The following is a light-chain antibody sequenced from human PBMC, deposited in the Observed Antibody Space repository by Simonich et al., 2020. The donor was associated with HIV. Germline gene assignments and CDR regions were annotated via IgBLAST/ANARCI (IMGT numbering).Light chain of an antibody. V-gene: IGKV3-15*01. CDR2: GAS. J-gene: IGKJ5*01. CDR3: QQRVHWPPIT. CDR1: QSVSSN. Sequence: EVVMTQSPATLSVSPGERATLSSRASQSVSSNLAWSQTKPGQAPRLLIYGASTRATGIPARFSGSGSGTEVTLTISSMQSEDFAVYYCQQRVHWPPITFGQGTRLEIK.